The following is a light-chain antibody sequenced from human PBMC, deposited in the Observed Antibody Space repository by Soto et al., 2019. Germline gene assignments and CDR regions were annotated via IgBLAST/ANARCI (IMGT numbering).Light chain of an antibody. J-gene: IGLJ7*01. CDR2: EVN. Sequence: QSVLTQPPSASGSPGQSVTISCTGTSSDVGRYKYVSWYQQYPGKAPKVMIYEVNKQPSGVPDRFSGSKSGNTASLTVSGLQTEDEAHYYCSSFAGSSKLVFGGGTQLTVL. CDR1: SSDVGRYKY. CDR3: SSFAGSSKLV. V-gene: IGLV2-8*01.